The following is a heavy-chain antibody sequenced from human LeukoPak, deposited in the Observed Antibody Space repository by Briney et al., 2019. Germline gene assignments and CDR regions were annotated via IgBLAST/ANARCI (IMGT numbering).Heavy chain of an antibody. CDR3: ARGDKYMAFSPPLQAFDY. Sequence: PGGSLRLSCAASGFTFSSYSMNWVRQAPGKGLEWVSSISSGSSYTYFADSVKGRFTISRDNAKNSLYLQMNSLRAEDTAVYYYARGDKYMAFSPPLQAFDYWGQGTLVTVSS. D-gene: IGHD3-3*02. CDR1: GFTFSSYS. J-gene: IGHJ4*02. CDR2: ISSGSSYT. V-gene: IGHV3-21*01.